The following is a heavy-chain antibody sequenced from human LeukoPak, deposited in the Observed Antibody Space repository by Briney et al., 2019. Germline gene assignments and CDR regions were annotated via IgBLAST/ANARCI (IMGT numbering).Heavy chain of an antibody. D-gene: IGHD1-26*01. CDR3: ARDRSIVGAMEPPNWFDP. J-gene: IGHJ5*02. Sequence: SETLSLTCTVSGGSISSYYWSWIRQPPGKGLEWIGYIYYSGSTNYNPSLKSRVTISVDTSRNQFSLKLSSVTAADTAVYYCARDRSIVGAMEPPNWFDPWGQGTLVTVSS. V-gene: IGHV4-59*12. CDR2: IYYSGST. CDR1: GGSISSYY.